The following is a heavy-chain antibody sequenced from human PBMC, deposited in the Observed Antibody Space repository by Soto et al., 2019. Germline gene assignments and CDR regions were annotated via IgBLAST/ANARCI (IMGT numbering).Heavy chain of an antibody. CDR3: AKDLKWFGELDQYVDY. CDR1: GFTFSSYG. J-gene: IGHJ4*02. V-gene: IGHV3-30*18. CDR2: ISYDGSNK. Sequence: QVQLVESGGGVVQPGRSLRLSCAASGFTFSSYGMHWVRQAPGKGLEWVAVISYDGSNKYYADSVKGRFTISRDNSKNALYLQMNSLRAEDTAVYYCAKDLKWFGELDQYVDYWGQGTLVTVSS. D-gene: IGHD3-10*01.